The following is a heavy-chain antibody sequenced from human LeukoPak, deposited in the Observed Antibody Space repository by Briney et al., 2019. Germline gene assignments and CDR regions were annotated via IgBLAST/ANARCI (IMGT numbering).Heavy chain of an antibody. CDR1: RGTFSSYT. CDR2: IIPIFGTA. D-gene: IGHD2-2*01. CDR3: ARGVIGRYCSSTSCHWRAWFDP. V-gene: IGHV1-69*13. J-gene: IGHJ5*02. Sequence: GASVKVSCKASRGTFSSYTISWVRQAPGQGLEWMGGIIPIFGTANYAQKFQGRVTITADESTSTAYMELSSLRSEDTAVYYCARGVIGRYCSSTSCHWRAWFDPWGQGTLVTVSS.